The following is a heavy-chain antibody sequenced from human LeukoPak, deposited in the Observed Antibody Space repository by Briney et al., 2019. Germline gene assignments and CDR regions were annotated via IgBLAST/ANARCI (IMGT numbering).Heavy chain of an antibody. J-gene: IGHJ3*02. D-gene: IGHD1-26*01. CDR1: GFTFSSYW. Sequence: PGESLRLSCAASGFTFSSYWMHWVRQVPGEGPVWVSRVGTDGGTTTYADYVKGRFTISRDNAKNSLYLQMNSLRVEDTAVYYCARDHLREGATGASEIWGQGTMVTVSS. CDR3: ARDHLREGATGASEI. V-gene: IGHV3-74*01. CDR2: VGTDGGTT.